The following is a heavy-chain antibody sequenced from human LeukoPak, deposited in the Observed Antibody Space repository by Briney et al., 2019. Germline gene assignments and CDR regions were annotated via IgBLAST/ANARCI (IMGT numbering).Heavy chain of an antibody. CDR1: GFTFSDYY. CDR2: ISSSGSTI. D-gene: IGHD2-2*01. Sequence: KAGGSLRLFCAASGFTFSDYYMSWIRQAPGKGLEWVSYISSSGSTIYYADSVKGRFTISRDNAKNSLYLQMNSLRAEDTAVYYCARDMGLYCSSTSCYHGWDYYGMDVWGQGTTVTVSS. CDR3: ARDMGLYCSSTSCYHGWDYYGMDV. V-gene: IGHV3-11*01. J-gene: IGHJ6*02.